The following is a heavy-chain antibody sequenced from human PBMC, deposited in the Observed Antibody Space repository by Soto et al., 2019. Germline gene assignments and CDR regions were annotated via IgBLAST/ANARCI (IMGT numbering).Heavy chain of an antibody. CDR1: GGSISSGDYY. Sequence: QVQLQESGPGLVKPSQTLSLTCTVSGGSISSGDYYWSWISQHPGKGLEWIGYIYYRGSPCYNPALKSRVTVSVDTSKHQFSLNLSSVPAADTAVYYCARWWSGSRQGFDPWGQGTLVTVSS. D-gene: IGHD3-3*01. V-gene: IGHV4-31*03. J-gene: IGHJ5*02. CDR3: ARWWSGSRQGFDP. CDR2: IYYRGSP.